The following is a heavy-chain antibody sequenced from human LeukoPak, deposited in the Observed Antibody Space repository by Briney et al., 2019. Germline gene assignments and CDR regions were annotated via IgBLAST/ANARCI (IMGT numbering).Heavy chain of an antibody. V-gene: IGHV1-18*01. J-gene: IGHJ4*02. Sequence: ASVKVSCKASGHTFSNYGINWVRQAPGQGLEWVGWISTYNGNTNYAQRLQGRVTMTTDASTNRAYLELRSLRSDDTAVYYCARDSVASSYDFWSAYYTGISYWGQGTLVTVSS. CDR1: GHTFSNYG. CDR3: ARDSVASSYDFWSAYYTGISY. CDR2: ISTYNGNT. D-gene: IGHD3-3*01.